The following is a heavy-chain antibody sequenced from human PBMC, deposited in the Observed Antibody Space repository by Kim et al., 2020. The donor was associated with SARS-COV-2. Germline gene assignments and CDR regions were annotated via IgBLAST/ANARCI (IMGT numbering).Heavy chain of an antibody. V-gene: IGHV5-10-1*01. Sequence: PSFQGHVTISADKSISTAYLQWSSLKASDTAMYYCARLYFESGSYTTVDYWGQGTLVTVSS. CDR3: ARLYFESGSYTTVDY. D-gene: IGHD1-26*01. J-gene: IGHJ4*02.